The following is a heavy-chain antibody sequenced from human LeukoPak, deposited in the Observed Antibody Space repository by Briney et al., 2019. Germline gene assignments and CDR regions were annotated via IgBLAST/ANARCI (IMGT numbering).Heavy chain of an antibody. CDR3: ARGTRRVQESDWYPVDC. J-gene: IGHJ4*02. CDR1: GGFISIYY. D-gene: IGHD6-19*01. CDR2: IDYSGNT. V-gene: IGHV4-59*01. Sequence: SETLSLSCPVSGGFISIYYWSWFRQPPGKRLECIGYIDYSGNTNYNPSLKSRVTISVDTSKNQFSLKLTSVRAADTAVYFCARGTRRVQESDWYPVDCWGQGALVAVSS.